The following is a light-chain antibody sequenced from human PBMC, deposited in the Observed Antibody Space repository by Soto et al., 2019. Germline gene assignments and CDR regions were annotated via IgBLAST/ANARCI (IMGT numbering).Light chain of an antibody. J-gene: IGLJ3*02. CDR2: LNSDGSH. V-gene: IGLV4-69*01. CDR1: SGHSSYA. CDR3: QTWGTGINWV. Sequence: QAVLTQSPSASASLGASVKLTCTLSSGHSSYAIAWHQQQPEKGPRYLMNLNSDGSHTKGDGIPDRFSGSSSGAERYLTISSLQSEDEADYYCQTWGTGINWVFGGGTKPTVL.